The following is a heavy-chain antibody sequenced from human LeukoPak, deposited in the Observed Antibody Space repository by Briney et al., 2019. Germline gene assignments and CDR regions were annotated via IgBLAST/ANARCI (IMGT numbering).Heavy chain of an antibody. J-gene: IGHJ4*02. Sequence: GGSLRLSCAASRFSFSTYPMGWVRQAPGKGLEWVSLIYSGSSTYYANSVKGRFTISRDNSKNTVYLQMNSLRSDDTAVYYCAREHSSSWDQFDYWGQGTLVTVSS. V-gene: IGHV3-53*05. D-gene: IGHD6-13*01. CDR3: AREHSSSWDQFDY. CDR1: RFSFSTYP. CDR2: IYSGSST.